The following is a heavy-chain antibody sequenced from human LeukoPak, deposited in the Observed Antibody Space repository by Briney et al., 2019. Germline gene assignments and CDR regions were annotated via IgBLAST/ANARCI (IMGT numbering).Heavy chain of an antibody. V-gene: IGHV1-18*01. Sequence: ASVTVSCKASGYTFSNFGISWVRQAPGQGLEWMGWISAYNGNTKYAQKFQGRVTMTTDTSTSTAYMELRSLRSGDTAVYFCARGGDGSHRRYYYDSSGQHYWGQGTLVTVSS. J-gene: IGHJ4*02. CDR1: GYTFSNFG. CDR2: ISAYNGNT. D-gene: IGHD3-22*01. CDR3: ARGGDGSHRRYYYDSSGQHY.